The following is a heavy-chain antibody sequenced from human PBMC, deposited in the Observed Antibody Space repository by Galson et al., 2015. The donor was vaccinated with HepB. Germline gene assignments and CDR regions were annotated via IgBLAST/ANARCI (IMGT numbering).Heavy chain of an antibody. CDR2: IVVGSGNT. CDR1: GFTFTSSA. CDR3: AAGGYYDSSGYYRGWFDP. J-gene: IGHJ5*02. Sequence: SVKVSCKASGFTFTSSAVQWVRQARGQRLEWIGWIVVGSGNTNYAQKFQERVTITRDMSTSTAYMELSSLRSEDTAVYYCAAGGYYDSSGYYRGWFDPWGQGTLVTVSS. D-gene: IGHD3-22*01. V-gene: IGHV1-58*01.